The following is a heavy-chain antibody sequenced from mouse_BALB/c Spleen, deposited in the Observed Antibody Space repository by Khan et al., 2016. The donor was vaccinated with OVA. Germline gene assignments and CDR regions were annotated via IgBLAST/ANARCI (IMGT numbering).Heavy chain of an antibody. CDR3: ARQPYYHYYVMDY. J-gene: IGHJ4*01. V-gene: IGHV2-6-1*01. CDR2: IWSDGTT. CDR1: GFSLTNYG. D-gene: IGHD2-10*01. Sequence: QVQLKESGPGLVAPSQSLSITCTISGFSLTNYGVHWVRQPPGKGLEWLVVIWSDGTTTYDSALKSRLTISKENSKSQVFLKMDSLQTDDTAMYXCARQPYYHYYVMDYWGQGTSVTVSS.